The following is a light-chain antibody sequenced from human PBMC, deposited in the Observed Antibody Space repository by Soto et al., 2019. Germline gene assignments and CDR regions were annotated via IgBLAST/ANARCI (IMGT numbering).Light chain of an antibody. V-gene: IGKV1-39*01. Sequence: DIQMTQSPSSLSASVGDRVTITCRASQSISSYLNWYQQKPGKAPKLLIYAASNLQSGVPSRFSGSGSGTDFTLTISSLQPEDFATYYCQQSYSTPPFTFGPGTKVDI. CDR1: QSISSY. CDR3: QQSYSTPPFT. J-gene: IGKJ3*01. CDR2: AAS.